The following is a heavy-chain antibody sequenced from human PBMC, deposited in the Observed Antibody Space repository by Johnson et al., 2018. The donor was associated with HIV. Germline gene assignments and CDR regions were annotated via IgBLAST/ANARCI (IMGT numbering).Heavy chain of an antibody. CDR3: ARDQSDIVVVVAASDAFDI. J-gene: IGHJ3*02. CDR1: RFTFDDYA. D-gene: IGHD2-15*01. Sequence: VQLVESGGVVVHPGGSLRLSCETSRFTFDDYAMHWVRQAPGKGLEWVSGIRWNSGSIGYADSVKGRFTISRDNAKNSLYLQMNSLRAEDTAVYYCARDQSDIVVVVAASDAFDIWGQGTMVTVSS. CDR2: IRWNSGSI. V-gene: IGHV3-9*01.